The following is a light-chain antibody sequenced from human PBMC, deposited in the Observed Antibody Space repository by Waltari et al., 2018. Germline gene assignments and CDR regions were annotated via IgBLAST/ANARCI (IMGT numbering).Light chain of an antibody. J-gene: IGLJ1*01. CDR2: DVS. CDR3: CSYTSSTTLYV. Sequence: QSALTQPASVSGSPGQSITISCTGTTSDVGGYMSVSWYQHHADKAPRLMIFDVSHRPSGVSSRFSGSKAGNTASLTISGLRVEDEADYYCCSYTSSTTLYVFGTGTRVTVL. V-gene: IGLV2-14*03. CDR1: TSDVGGYMS.